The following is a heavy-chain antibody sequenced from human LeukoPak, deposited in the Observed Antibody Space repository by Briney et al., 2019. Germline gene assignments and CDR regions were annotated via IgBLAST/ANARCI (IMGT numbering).Heavy chain of an antibody. CDR1: GFTFDDYA. J-gene: IGHJ4*02. Sequence: PGGSLRLSCAASGFTFDDYAMHWVRQGPGKGLEWVSGIDRNSARIVYADSVKGRFTISRDNAKNSLFLEMNTLRPEDGALYYCVIDRASLPGATTGFDYWGEGTLVTVSS. CDR2: IDRNSARI. D-gene: IGHD1-26*01. CDR3: VIDRASLPGATTGFDY. V-gene: IGHV3-9*01.